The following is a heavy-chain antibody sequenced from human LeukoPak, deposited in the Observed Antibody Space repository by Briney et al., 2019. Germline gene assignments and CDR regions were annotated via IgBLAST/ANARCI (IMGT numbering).Heavy chain of an antibody. CDR2: INPSGGST. J-gene: IGHJ4*02. V-gene: IGHV1-46*01. Sequence: GASVKVSCKASDYTFTSYGISWVRQAPGQGLEWMGIINPSGGSTSYAQKFQGRVTMTRDMSTSTVYMELSSLRSEDTAVYYCARGQSEHSYGLDYWGQGTLVTVSS. D-gene: IGHD5-18*01. CDR1: DYTFTSYG. CDR3: ARGQSEHSYGLDY.